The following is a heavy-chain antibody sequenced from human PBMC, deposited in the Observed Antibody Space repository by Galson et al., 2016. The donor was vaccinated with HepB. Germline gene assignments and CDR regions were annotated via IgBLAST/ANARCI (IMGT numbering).Heavy chain of an antibody. Sequence: SVKVSCKASGFTFIDSAVQWVRQARGQRLEWIGWIVVGSGNTNYAQRFQERVTITRDMSTSTAYMELSSLRSEDTAVYYCHALYDSSGYYWPGGDAFDIWGQGTMVTVSS. CDR2: IVVGSGNT. J-gene: IGHJ3*02. CDR1: GFTFIDSA. CDR3: HALYDSSGYYWPGGDAFDI. V-gene: IGHV1-58*01. D-gene: IGHD3-22*01.